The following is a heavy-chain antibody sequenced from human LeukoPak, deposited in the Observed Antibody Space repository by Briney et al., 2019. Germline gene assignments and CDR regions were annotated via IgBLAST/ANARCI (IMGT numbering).Heavy chain of an antibody. J-gene: IGHJ2*01. Sequence: PGGSLRLSCAASGFTFSSYAMSWVRQAPGKGLEWVSGINWNGGSTGYADSVKGRFTISRDNAKNSLYLQMNSLRAEDTALYHCARWMVRGVTQVYWYFDLWGRGTLVTVSS. CDR3: ARWMVRGVTQVYWYFDL. D-gene: IGHD3-10*01. CDR1: GFTFSSYA. V-gene: IGHV3-20*01. CDR2: INWNGGST.